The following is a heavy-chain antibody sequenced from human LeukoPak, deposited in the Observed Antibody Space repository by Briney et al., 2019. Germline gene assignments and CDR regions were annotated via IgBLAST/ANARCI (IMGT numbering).Heavy chain of an antibody. Sequence: PSETLSHTCTVSGGSIHSYWSWIRQPAGKGLEWIGRISGSGTITYNPALQSRLTISIDTSKNQFSLKLMSVTAADTAVYYCARDSGTTGEVKFDPWGQGTLVTVSS. CDR1: GGSIHSY. CDR2: ISGSGTI. CDR3: ARDSGTTGEVKFDP. V-gene: IGHV4-4*07. J-gene: IGHJ5*02. D-gene: IGHD3-10*01.